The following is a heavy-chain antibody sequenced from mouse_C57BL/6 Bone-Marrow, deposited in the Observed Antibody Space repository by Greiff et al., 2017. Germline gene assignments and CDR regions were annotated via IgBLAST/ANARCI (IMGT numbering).Heavy chain of an antibody. CDR1: GYPFTSHW. CDR3: ARRRFPYYFDY. CDR2: IDPSDSFT. J-gene: IGHJ2*01. Sequence: VKLQQPGAELVMPGASVKLSCKASGYPFTSHWMHWLKQRPGQGLEWIGEIDPSDSFTNYNQTFRGKSTLTVDKSSSTAYMQLSSLTSEDSAVYSCARRRFPYYFDYWGQGTTLTVSS. V-gene: IGHV1-69*01.